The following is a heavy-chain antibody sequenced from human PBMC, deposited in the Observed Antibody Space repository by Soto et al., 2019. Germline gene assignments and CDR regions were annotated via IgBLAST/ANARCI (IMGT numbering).Heavy chain of an antibody. J-gene: IGHJ6*02. CDR3: ARKLELRGSYYYYYDMDV. CDR2: INPNSGGT. D-gene: IGHD1-7*01. V-gene: IGHV1-2*02. Sequence: GASVKVSCKASGYTFTDYYMHWVRQAPGQGLEWMGWINPNSGGTNYALKFQGRVTMTRDTSISTAYMELSRLRSDDTAVYYCARKLELRGSYYYYYDMDVWGQGTTVTVSS. CDR1: GYTFTDYY.